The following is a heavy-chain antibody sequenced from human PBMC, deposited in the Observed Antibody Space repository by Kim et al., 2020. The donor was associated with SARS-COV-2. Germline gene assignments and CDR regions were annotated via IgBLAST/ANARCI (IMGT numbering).Heavy chain of an antibody. CDR3: AKSLFGGCDY. Sequence: GGSLRLSCAASGFTFSTYAMSWVRQAPGKGLECVSAISGNGLTTSYADSVRGRFTISRDNSKNTLYLQMNSLRAEDTAIYYCAKSLFGGCDYWGQGTLVT. D-gene: IGHD3-10*02. CDR2: ISGNGLTT. CDR1: GFTFSTYA. V-gene: IGHV3-23*01. J-gene: IGHJ4*02.